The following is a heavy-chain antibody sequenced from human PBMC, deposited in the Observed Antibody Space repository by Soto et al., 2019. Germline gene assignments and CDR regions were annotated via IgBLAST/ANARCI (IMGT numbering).Heavy chain of an antibody. CDR2: IYYSGNT. Sequence: QVQLQESGPGLVKPSETLSLTCTVPRGSITNYYWSWIRQPPGKGLEWIGYIYYSGNTNYNPSLKSRVTMSVDMPKNQFSLRLSSVTAADTAVYSFARDRAGGHFDYWGQGTLVTVSS. CDR1: RGSITNYY. J-gene: IGHJ4*02. CDR3: ARDRAGGHFDY. V-gene: IGHV4-59*01. D-gene: IGHD3-10*01.